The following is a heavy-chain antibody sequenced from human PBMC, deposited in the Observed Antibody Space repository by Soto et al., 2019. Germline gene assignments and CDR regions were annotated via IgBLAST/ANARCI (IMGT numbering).Heavy chain of an antibody. J-gene: IGHJ4*02. CDR2: INSDGSST. V-gene: IGHV3-74*01. D-gene: IGHD5-18*01. CDR3: ARVPRGYSYGQLYYFDY. CDR1: GFTFSSYW. Sequence: GGSLRLSCAASGFTFSSYWMHWVRQAPGKGLVWVSRINSDGSSTSYADSVKGRFTISRDNAKNTLYLQMNSLRAEDTAVYYCARVPRGYSYGQLYYFDYWGQGTLVTVSS.